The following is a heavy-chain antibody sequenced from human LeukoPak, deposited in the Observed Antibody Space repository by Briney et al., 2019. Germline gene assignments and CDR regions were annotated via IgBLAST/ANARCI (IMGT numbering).Heavy chain of an antibody. D-gene: IGHD2-2*01. CDR3: ARQLGYCSSTSCYADKVDY. V-gene: IGHV4-39*01. J-gene: IGHJ4*02. CDR2: IYYSGST. Sequence: SETLSLTCTVSGDSISSSSYYWGWIRQPPGKGLEWIGSIYYSGSTYYNPSLKSRVTISVDTSKNQFSLKLSSVTAADTAVYYCARQLGYCSSTSCYADKVDYWGQGTLVTVSS. CDR1: GDSISSSSYY.